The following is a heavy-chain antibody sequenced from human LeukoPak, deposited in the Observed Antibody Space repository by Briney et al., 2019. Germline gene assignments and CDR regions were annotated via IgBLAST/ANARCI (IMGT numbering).Heavy chain of an antibody. CDR1: GGSISSYY. J-gene: IGHJ6*03. CDR3: ARGPVRRGAWGYYYYMDV. Sequence: KPSETLSLTCTVSGGSISSYYWSWIRQPPGKGLEWIGYIYYSGSTNYNPSLKSRVTISVDTSKNQFSLKLSSVTAADTAVYYCARGPVRRGAWGYYYYMDVWGKGTTVTVSS. D-gene: IGHD7-27*01. V-gene: IGHV4-59*01. CDR2: IYYSGST.